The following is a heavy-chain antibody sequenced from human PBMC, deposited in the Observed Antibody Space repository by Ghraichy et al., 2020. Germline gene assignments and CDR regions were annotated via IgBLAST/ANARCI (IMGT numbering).Heavy chain of an antibody. CDR3: ARTASGDWFGNYGMDV. CDR2: ISSSSSYI. Sequence: GGSLRLSYAASGFTFSSYSMNWVRQAPGKGLEWVSSISSSSSYIYYADSVKGRFTISRDNAKNSLYLQMNSLRAEDTAVYYCARTASGDWFGNYGMDVWGQGTTVTVSS. D-gene: IGHD3/OR15-3a*01. CDR1: GFTFSSYS. J-gene: IGHJ6*02. V-gene: IGHV3-21*01.